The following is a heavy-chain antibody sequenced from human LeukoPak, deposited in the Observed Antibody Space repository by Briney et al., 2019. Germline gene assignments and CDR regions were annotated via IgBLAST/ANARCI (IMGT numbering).Heavy chain of an antibody. Sequence: ASVKVSCKASGYTFTSYDINWVRQATGQGLEWMGWINPNSGNTGYAQKFQGRVTMTRNTSISTAYMELSSLRSEDTAVYYCARKFCKVRGVIITGYYYMDVWGKGTTVTISS. CDR1: GYTFTSYD. CDR3: ARKFCKVRGVIITGYYYMDV. V-gene: IGHV1-8*01. CDR2: INPNSGNT. D-gene: IGHD3-10*01. J-gene: IGHJ6*03.